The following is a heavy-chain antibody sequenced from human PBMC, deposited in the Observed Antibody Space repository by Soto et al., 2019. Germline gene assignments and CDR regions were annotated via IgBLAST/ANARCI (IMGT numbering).Heavy chain of an antibody. D-gene: IGHD3-22*01. V-gene: IGHV1-3*01. CDR1: GYTFTSYA. CDR2: INAGNGNT. CDR3: ARGTYYYDSSGYYLGNDAFHI. J-gene: IGHJ3*02. Sequence: ASVKVSCKASGYTFTSYAMHWVRQAPGQRLEWMGWINAGNGNTKYSQKFQGRVTITRDTSASTAYMELSSLRSEDTAVYYCARGTYYYDSSGYYLGNDAFHIWGQGTMVTVSS.